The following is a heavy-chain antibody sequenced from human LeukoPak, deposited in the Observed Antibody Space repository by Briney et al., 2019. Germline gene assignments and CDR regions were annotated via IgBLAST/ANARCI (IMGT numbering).Heavy chain of an antibody. CDR3: ARAIRGSKIASRYYFYHMDV. CDR2: IIPIFGTA. Sequence: ASVKVSCKASGGTFSSYAISWVRQAPGQGLEWMGGIIPIFGTANYAQKFQGRVTTTADKSTSTAYMELSSLRSEDTAVYYCARAIRGSKIASRYYFYHMDVWGKGTTVTVSS. J-gene: IGHJ6*03. D-gene: IGHD3-10*01. CDR1: GGTFSSYA. V-gene: IGHV1-69*06.